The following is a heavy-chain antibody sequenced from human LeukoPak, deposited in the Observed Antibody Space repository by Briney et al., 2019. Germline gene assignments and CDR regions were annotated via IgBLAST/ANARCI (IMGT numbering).Heavy chain of an antibody. CDR1: GYTFTSYA. V-gene: IGHV1-3*01. CDR2: INAGNGNT. J-gene: IGHJ4*02. D-gene: IGHD6-19*01. CDR3: ARGPPGIAVAGTALLDY. Sequence: ASVKVSCKASGYTFTSYAMHWVRQAPGQRLEWMGWINAGNGNTKYSQKFQGRVTITRDTSASTAYMELSSLRSEDTAVYYCARGPPGIAVAGTALLDYWGQGTLVTVSS.